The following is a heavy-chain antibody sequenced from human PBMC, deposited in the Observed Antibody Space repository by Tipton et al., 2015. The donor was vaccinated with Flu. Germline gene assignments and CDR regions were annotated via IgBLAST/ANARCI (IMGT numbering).Heavy chain of an antibody. CDR1: GYTFTSYD. Sequence: QVQLVQSGAEVKKPGAPVKVSCKASGYTFTSYDINWVRQATGQGLEWMGWMNPNSGNTGYAQKFQGRVTMTRNTSISTAYMELSSLRSEDTAVYYCARGSKYYDFWSGYSDYYYYGMDVWGQGTTVTVSS. CDR2: MNPNSGNT. D-gene: IGHD3-3*01. V-gene: IGHV1-8*01. J-gene: IGHJ6*02. CDR3: ARGSKYYDFWSGYSDYYYYGMDV.